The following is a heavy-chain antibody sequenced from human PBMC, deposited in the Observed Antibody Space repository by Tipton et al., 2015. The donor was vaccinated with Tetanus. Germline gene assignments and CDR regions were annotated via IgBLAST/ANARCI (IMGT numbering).Heavy chain of an antibody. V-gene: IGHV3-33*01. CDR2: SWYDGTDK. CDR1: GFIFSSYG. CDR3: ARAGNGDFPTGLFLQH. D-gene: IGHD2-21*01. J-gene: IGHJ1*01. Sequence: SLRLSCAASGFIFSSYGIHWVRQAPGKGLEWVAVSWYDGTDKYYADSVKGRFTISRDNSKNTLYLQMNSLRAKDTAVYYCARAGNGDFPTGLFLQHGGQGTLVIVSS.